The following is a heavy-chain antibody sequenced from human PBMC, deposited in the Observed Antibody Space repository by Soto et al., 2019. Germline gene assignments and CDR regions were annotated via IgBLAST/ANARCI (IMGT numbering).Heavy chain of an antibody. CDR2: IYHSGST. V-gene: IGHV4-4*02. J-gene: IGHJ4*02. CDR1: GGSISSSNW. CDR3: AGGTMVRGVGYGY. Sequence: QVQLQESGPGLVKPSGTLSLTCAVSGGSISSSNWWSWVRQPPGKGLEWIGEIYHSGSTNYNPSPKSRVTIAVEKSKNQFSLKLCSVTAADTAVYYCAGGTMVRGVGYGYWGQGTLVTVSS. D-gene: IGHD3-10*01.